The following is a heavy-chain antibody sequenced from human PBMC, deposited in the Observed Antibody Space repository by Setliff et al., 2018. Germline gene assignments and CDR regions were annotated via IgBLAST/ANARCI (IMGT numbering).Heavy chain of an antibody. CDR3: GRASRFGTIVYRGDYYMDV. J-gene: IGHJ6*03. CDR1: GYTFIDYG. V-gene: IGHV7-4-1*02. D-gene: IGHD3-10*01. CDR2: INTHTGNP. Sequence: ASVKVSCKASGYTFIDYGMSWVRQAPGQSLEWMGWINTHTGNPTYAQSFTGRFVFSLDTSVSTAYLQISSLKAEDTAVYYCGRASRFGTIVYRGDYYMDVWGKGTTVTVSS.